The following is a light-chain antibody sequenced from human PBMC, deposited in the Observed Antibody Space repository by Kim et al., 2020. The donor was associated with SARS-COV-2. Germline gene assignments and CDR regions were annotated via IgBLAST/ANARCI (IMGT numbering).Light chain of an antibody. CDR3: QQYYSTPYT. J-gene: IGKJ2*01. CDR1: QSVLYSSNNKNY. CDR2: WAS. Sequence: RATINCMSSQSVLYSSNNKNYLAWYQQTPGQPPKLLIYWASTRESGVPDRFSGSGSGTDFTLTISSLQAEDVAVYYCQQYYSTPYTFGLGTKLEI. V-gene: IGKV4-1*01.